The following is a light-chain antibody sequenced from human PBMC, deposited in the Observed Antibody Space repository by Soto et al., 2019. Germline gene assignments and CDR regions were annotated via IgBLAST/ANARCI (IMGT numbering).Light chain of an antibody. Sequence: DIQMTQSPSTLSASVGDRVTITCRASQSISSWLAWYQQKPGKAPKLLIYDASSLESGVPSRFSGSGSGTEFTLTISSLQPDDFATYYCQPYNSYGTFGQGTKVESK. J-gene: IGKJ1*01. V-gene: IGKV1-5*01. CDR1: QSISSW. CDR2: DAS. CDR3: QPYNSYGT.